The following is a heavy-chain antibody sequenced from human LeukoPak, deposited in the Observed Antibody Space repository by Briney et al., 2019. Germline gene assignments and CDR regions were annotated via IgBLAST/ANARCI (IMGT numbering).Heavy chain of an antibody. CDR3: ARGAQVGATDAFDI. Sequence: GGSLRLSCAASRFTFSSHGMHWVRQAPGKGLEWVAAIWYDGSNKYYADSVRGRFTISRDNSKNTLYLQMNSLRVEDTAVYYCARGAQVGATDAFDIWGQGTLVTVSS. CDR1: RFTFSSHG. D-gene: IGHD1-26*01. V-gene: IGHV3-33*01. J-gene: IGHJ3*02. CDR2: IWYDGSNK.